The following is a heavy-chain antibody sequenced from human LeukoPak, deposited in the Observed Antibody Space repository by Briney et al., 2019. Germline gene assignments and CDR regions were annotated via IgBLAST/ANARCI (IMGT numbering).Heavy chain of an antibody. CDR2: ISYDGSNK. Sequence: GGSLRLSCAASGFTFSSYAMHWVRQAPGKGLEWVAVISYDGSNKYYADSVKGRFTISRDNSKNTLYLQMNSLRAEDTAVYYCANYDFWSGQRAFDIWGQGTMVTVSS. CDR3: ANYDFWSGQRAFDI. D-gene: IGHD3-3*01. CDR1: GFTFSSYA. J-gene: IGHJ3*02. V-gene: IGHV3-30-3*01.